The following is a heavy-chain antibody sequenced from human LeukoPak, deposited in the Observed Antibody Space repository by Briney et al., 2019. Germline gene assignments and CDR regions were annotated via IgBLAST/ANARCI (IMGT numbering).Heavy chain of an antibody. D-gene: IGHD2-2*01. CDR1: GGTFSSYA. Sequence: ASVKVSCKASGGTFSSYAISWVRQAPGQGLEWMGRIIPILGTANYAQKFQGRVTITTDESTSTAYMELSSLRSEDTAVYYCARAQFQLPDAFDIWGQGTMVTVSS. J-gene: IGHJ3*02. CDR2: IIPILGTA. V-gene: IGHV1-69*11. CDR3: ARAQFQLPDAFDI.